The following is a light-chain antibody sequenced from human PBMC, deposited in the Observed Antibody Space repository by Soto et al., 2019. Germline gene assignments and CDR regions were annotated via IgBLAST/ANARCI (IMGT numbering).Light chain of an antibody. CDR3: QQYNTT. J-gene: IGKJ1*01. V-gene: IGKV1-5*03. Sequence: DIQMTQSPSTLSASVGDRVTITCRASQSISSWLAWYQQKPGKAPKLLIYKASSLESGVPSRFSGSGSRTEFTLTISSLQPDDFATYYCQQYNTTFGQGTKVEIK. CDR2: KAS. CDR1: QSISSW.